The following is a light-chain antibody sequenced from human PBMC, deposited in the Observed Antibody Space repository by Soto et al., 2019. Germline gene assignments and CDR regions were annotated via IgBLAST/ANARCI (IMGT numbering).Light chain of an antibody. Sequence: DIPMTQSPSTLSASVGDRVTITCRASQSISDLLAWYQQKPGKAPKLLIYKASNLKSGVPSRFSGSGSGTEYTLTISSLQPDDFATYYCQQYNGYWTFDQGTKVEIK. CDR2: KAS. J-gene: IGKJ1*01. CDR1: QSISDL. V-gene: IGKV1-5*03. CDR3: QQYNGYWT.